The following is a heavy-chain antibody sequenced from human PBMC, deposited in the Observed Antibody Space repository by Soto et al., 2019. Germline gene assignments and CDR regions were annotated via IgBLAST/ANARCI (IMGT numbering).Heavy chain of an antibody. CDR1: GGSISSGGYY. Sequence: QVQLQESGPGLVKPSQTLSLTCTVSGGSISSGGYYWSWIRQHPGKGLEWIGYIYYSGSTYYNPSLKSRVTISVDTSKNQFCLKLSSVTAADTAVYYCASVTVVVPAAALYYYYGMDVWGQGTTVTVSS. CDR2: IYYSGST. J-gene: IGHJ6*02. CDR3: ASVTVVVPAAALYYYYGMDV. V-gene: IGHV4-31*03. D-gene: IGHD2-2*01.